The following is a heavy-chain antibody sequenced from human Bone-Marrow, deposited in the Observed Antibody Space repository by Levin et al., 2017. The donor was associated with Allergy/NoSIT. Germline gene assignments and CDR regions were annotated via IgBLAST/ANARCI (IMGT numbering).Heavy chain of an antibody. CDR3: ARGITAGVDY. Sequence: ASVKVSCKASGYSFSIFHINWMRQATGQGLDWMGWMSPDTGNTAYAQKFQGRISMTRNTSIGTAYMELSSLRSDDTAVYYCARGITAGVDYWGQGTLITVSS. J-gene: IGHJ4*02. D-gene: IGHD1-1*01. CDR1: GYSFSIFH. CDR2: MSPDTGNT. V-gene: IGHV1-8*01.